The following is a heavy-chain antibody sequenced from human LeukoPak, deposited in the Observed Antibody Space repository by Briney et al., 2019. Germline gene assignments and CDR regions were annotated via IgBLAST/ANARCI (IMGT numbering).Heavy chain of an antibody. CDR3: ARDIGGRYSWYYFDY. Sequence: SETLSLTCTVSGGSISSSSYYWSWIRQPPGKGLVWIGYIYYSGSTNYNPSLKSRVTISVDTSKNQFTLKLSSVTAADTAVYYSARDIGGRYSWYYFDYWGRGTLVTVSS. J-gene: IGHJ4*02. CDR1: GGSISSSSYY. D-gene: IGHD2-8*01. CDR2: IYYSGST. V-gene: IGHV4-61*01.